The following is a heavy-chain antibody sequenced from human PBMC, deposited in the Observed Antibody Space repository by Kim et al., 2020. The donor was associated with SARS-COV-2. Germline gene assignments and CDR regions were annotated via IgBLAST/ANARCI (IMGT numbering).Heavy chain of an antibody. CDR2: ISWNSGSI. CDR3: TKDSSGITGTWFDY. CDR1: GFTFDDYA. V-gene: IGHV3-9*01. Sequence: GGSLRLSCAASGFTFDDYAMHWVRQAPGKGLEWVSGISWNSGSIGYADSVKGRFTISRDNAKNSLYLQMNSLRAEDTALYYCTKDSSGITGTWFDYWGQG. D-gene: IGHD1-20*01. J-gene: IGHJ4*02.